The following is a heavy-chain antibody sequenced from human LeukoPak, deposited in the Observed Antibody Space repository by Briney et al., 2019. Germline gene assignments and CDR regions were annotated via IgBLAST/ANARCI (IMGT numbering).Heavy chain of an antibody. CDR2: ISSNGGST. V-gene: IGHV3-64D*06. CDR1: GFTFSNYA. J-gene: IGHJ4*02. D-gene: IGHD2-21*02. Sequence: GGSLRLSCAASGFTFSNYAMHWVRQAPGKGLEYVSAISSNGGSTYYADSVKGRFTISRDNSKNTLYLQMSSLRAEDTAVYYCVKDAPQTYCGGDCYFSYFDYWGQGTLVTVSS. CDR3: VKDAPQTYCGGDCYFSYFDY.